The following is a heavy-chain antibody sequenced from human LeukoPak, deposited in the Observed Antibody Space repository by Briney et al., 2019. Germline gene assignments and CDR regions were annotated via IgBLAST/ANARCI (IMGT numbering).Heavy chain of an antibody. D-gene: IGHD5/OR15-5a*01. V-gene: IGHV4-30-2*01. J-gene: IGHJ5*02. Sequence: SETLSLTCAVSGGSISSGGYSWSWIRQPPGKGLEWIGYIYHSGSTYYNPSLKSRVTISVDTSKNQFSLKLSSVTAADTAVYYCARSTTVLNRFDPWGQGTLVTVSS. CDR3: ARSTTVLNRFDP. CDR1: GGSISSGGYS. CDR2: IYHSGST.